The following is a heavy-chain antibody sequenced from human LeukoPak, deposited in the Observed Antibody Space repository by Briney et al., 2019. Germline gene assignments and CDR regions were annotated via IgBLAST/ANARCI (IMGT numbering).Heavy chain of an antibody. CDR2: IWYDGSNK. J-gene: IGHJ3*02. D-gene: IGHD4-23*01. V-gene: IGHV3-33*01. CDR1: GFAFSSYG. CDR3: ARDGGKDAFDI. Sequence: PGGSLRLSCAASGFAFSSYGMHWVRQAPGKGLEWVAVIWYDGSNKYYADSVKGRFTISRDNSKNTLYLQMNSLRAEDTAVYYCARDGGKDAFDIWGQGTMVTVSS.